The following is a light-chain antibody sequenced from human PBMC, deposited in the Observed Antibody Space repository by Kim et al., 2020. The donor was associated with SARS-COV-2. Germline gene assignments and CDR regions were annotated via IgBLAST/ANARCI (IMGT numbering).Light chain of an antibody. CDR2: AAS. Sequence: EILLTQSPGTLSLSPGERATLSCRASQSVSTFYLAWYQQKPGQPPRLLIYAASRRAPGIPDRLSGSGSGTDFTLTISRLEPEDFAVYYCQQHNRPPIMYPFGQGTTLEI. CDR3: QQHNRPPIMYP. J-gene: IGKJ2*01. V-gene: IGKV3-20*01. CDR1: QSVSTFY.